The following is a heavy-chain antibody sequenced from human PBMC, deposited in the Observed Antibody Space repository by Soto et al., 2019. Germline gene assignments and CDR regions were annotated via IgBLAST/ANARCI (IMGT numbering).Heavy chain of an antibody. J-gene: IGHJ4*02. CDR2: IYYSGST. CDR1: GGSISSGGYY. CDR3: ARGSVVAATLFDS. Sequence: QVQLQESGPGLVKPSQHLSLICTVSGGSISSGGYYWSWIRQHPGKGLEWIGYIYYSGSTYYNPSLKSRVTISVDTSKNQFSLKLSSVTAADTAVYYCARGSVVAATLFDSWGQGTLVTVSS. V-gene: IGHV4-31*03. D-gene: IGHD2-15*01.